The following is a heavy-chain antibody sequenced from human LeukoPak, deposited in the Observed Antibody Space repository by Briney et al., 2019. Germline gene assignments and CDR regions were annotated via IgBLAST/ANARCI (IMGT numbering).Heavy chain of an antibody. CDR2: IWHEASNT. Sequence: PGRSLRLSCAASGFIFSNYGMHWVRQAPGKGLEWVAVIWHEASNTYYADSVKGRFTISRDDSKNTLFLQMNSLRGEDTAVYYCATDTNLYGGPRASGGCDFWGQGTLVTVSP. V-gene: IGHV3-33*01. CDR3: ATDTNLYGGPRASGGCDF. J-gene: IGHJ4*02. D-gene: IGHD4-23*01. CDR1: GFIFSNYG.